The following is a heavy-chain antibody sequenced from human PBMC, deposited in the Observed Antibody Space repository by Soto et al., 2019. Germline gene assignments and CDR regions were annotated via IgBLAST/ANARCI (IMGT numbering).Heavy chain of an antibody. CDR2: IKSEGSGGTT. Sequence: EEQLVESGGGLVKPGGSLRLSCAGSGFTFSLAWMNWVRQAPGKGLEWVGRIKSEGSGGTTDYAAPVKGRFTISRDDSINTLYLQMNNLKTEDTAVYYCTHSWTYYSANSVWGQGTMVTVSS. V-gene: IGHV3-15*07. J-gene: IGHJ3*01. CDR3: THSWTYYSANSV. CDR1: GFTFSLAW. D-gene: IGHD3-22*01.